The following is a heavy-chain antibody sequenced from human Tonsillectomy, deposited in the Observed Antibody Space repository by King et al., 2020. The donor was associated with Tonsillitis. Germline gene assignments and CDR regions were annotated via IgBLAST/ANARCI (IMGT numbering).Heavy chain of an antibody. CDR2: IYPDDSDT. D-gene: IGHD4-11*01. CDR3: ARLGLQASNWFAP. Sequence: QLVQSGAEVKKPGESLRISCKGSGYSFSSYWIGWVRQKPGKGLEWMGIIYPDDSDTKYSPSFEGQVTISADKSISTAYLQWSSLKASDTAMYYCARLGLQASNWFAPWGQGTLAT. J-gene: IGHJ5*02. V-gene: IGHV5-51*03. CDR1: GYSFSSYW.